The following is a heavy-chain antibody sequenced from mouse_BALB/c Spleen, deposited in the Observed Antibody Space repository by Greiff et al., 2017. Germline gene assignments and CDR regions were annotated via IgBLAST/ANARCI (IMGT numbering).Heavy chain of an antibody. D-gene: IGHD2-14*01. V-gene: IGHV1-9*01. J-gene: IGHJ4*01. Sequence: QVQLQQSGAELMKPGASVKISCKATGYTFSSYWIEWVKQRPGHGLEWIGEILPGSGSTNYNEKFKGKATFTADTSSNTAYMQLSSLTSEDSAVYYCARGYRYDGGYAMDYWGQGTSVTVSS. CDR3: ARGYRYDGGYAMDY. CDR2: ILPGSGST. CDR1: GYTFSSYW.